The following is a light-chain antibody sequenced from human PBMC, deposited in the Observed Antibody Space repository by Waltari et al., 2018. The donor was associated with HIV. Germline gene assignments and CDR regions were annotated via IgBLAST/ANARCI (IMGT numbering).Light chain of an antibody. CDR1: QSISAK. CDR3: QQYDSGPRGIT. Sequence: EIVMTQSPPTLSVSPGQRVTLSCTASQSISAKVAWYQQRPGQAPRLLIYEAATRPTGIPARVSGSGSGTEFTLTISSLQSEDFATYFCQQYDSGPRGITFGQGTMLEI. CDR2: EAA. J-gene: IGKJ2*01. V-gene: IGKV3-15*01.